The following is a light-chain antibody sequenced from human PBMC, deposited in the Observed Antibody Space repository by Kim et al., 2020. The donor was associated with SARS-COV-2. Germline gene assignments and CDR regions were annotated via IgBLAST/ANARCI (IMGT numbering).Light chain of an antibody. Sequence: QSITISCPGPSSDVVAYTYVSLYQQHPGKAPKLMIYDVSNRPSGVSNRFSGSQSGNPASLTISGLQAEDEADYYCSSYTSSSTRVFGTGTKVTVL. V-gene: IGLV2-14*03. J-gene: IGLJ1*01. CDR1: SSDVVAYTY. CDR3: SSYTSSSTRV. CDR2: DVS.